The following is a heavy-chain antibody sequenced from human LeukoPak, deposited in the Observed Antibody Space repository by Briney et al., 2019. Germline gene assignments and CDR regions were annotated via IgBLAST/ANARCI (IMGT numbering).Heavy chain of an antibody. J-gene: IGHJ4*02. CDR1: GFTFSSYA. V-gene: IGHV3-30-3*01. Sequence: GGSLRLSCAASGFTFSSYAMHWVRQAPGKGLEWVAVISYDGSNKYYADSVKGRFTISRDNSKNTLYLQMNSLRAEDTAVYYCARDIGPTVTTERFDYWGQGTLVTVSS. D-gene: IGHD4-17*01. CDR2: ISYDGSNK. CDR3: ARDIGPTVTTERFDY.